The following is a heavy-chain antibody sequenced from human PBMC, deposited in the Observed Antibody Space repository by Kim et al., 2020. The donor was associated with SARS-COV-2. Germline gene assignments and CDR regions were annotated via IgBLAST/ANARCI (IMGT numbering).Heavy chain of an antibody. J-gene: IGHJ4*02. CDR2: IHYIGTT. Sequence: SQTLSLTCTVSGGSISGGGDYWSWIRQLPGKGLEWIAYIHYIGTTFYNPSLKHRVSISLDTSKNLFSLSLSSVTAADTAVYYCARTEGTYCGGDCYRSAFDIWGQGTLVTVSS. CDR1: GGSISGGGDY. D-gene: IGHD2-21*02. V-gene: IGHV4-31*02. CDR3: ARTEGTYCGGDCYRSAFDI.